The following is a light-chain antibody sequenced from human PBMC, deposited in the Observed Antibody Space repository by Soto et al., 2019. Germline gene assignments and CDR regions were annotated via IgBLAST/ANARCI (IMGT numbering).Light chain of an antibody. V-gene: IGKV1-39*01. Sequence: DIQMIQSPSSLSASVGDRVTITCRASQSISSYLNWYQQKPGKAPKLLIYAASSLQSGVPSRFSGSGSGTDFTLTISSLQPEDFATYYCQHYNSYSEAFGQGTKVDIK. CDR2: AAS. CDR3: QHYNSYSEA. CDR1: QSISSY. J-gene: IGKJ1*01.